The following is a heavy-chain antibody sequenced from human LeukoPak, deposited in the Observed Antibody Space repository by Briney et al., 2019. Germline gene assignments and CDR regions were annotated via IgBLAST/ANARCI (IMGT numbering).Heavy chain of an antibody. Sequence: GGSLRLSCSASGFIFSEYYMTWIRQAPGKGLEWVSTIKGTGLTTYYADSVKGRFTISRDNAKNSLYLQMNSLRAEDTAVYYCARDQNHYGDLGFDCWGQGTLVTVSS. V-gene: IGHV3-11*04. CDR1: GFIFSEYY. J-gene: IGHJ4*02. CDR2: IKGTGLTT. D-gene: IGHD4-17*01. CDR3: ARDQNHYGDLGFDC.